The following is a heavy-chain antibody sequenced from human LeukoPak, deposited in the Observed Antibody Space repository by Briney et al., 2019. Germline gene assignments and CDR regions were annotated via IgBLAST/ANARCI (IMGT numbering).Heavy chain of an antibody. V-gene: IGHV4-34*01. CDR1: GGSFSGYY. CDR3: AFRTLYGSGSSN. Sequence: SETLSLNCAVYGGSFSGYYWSWMRQPPGKGLEWIGEIKHSGSTNYNPSLKSRVTISVDTSKNQFSLKLSSVTAADTAVYYCAFRTLYGSGSSNWGQGTLVTVSS. D-gene: IGHD3-10*01. CDR2: IKHSGST. J-gene: IGHJ4*02.